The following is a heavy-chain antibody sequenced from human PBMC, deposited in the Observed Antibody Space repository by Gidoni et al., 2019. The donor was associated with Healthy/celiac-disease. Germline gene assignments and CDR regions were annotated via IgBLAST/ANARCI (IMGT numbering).Heavy chain of an antibody. Sequence: QVQLQESGPGLVKPSGTLSPTCAVSGGSIGCGNWWSWVRQPPGKGLEWIWEIYHSGSTNYDPSLKSRVTISVDKSKNQFSLKLSSVTAADTAVYYCAREGDSSGYLNWFDPWGQGTLVTVSS. CDR3: AREGDSSGYLNWFDP. J-gene: IGHJ5*02. V-gene: IGHV4-4*02. CDR2: IYHSGST. CDR1: GGSIGCGNW. D-gene: IGHD3-22*01.